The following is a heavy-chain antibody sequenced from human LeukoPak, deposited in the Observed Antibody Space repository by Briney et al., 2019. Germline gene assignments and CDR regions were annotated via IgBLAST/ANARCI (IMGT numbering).Heavy chain of an antibody. CDR2: INPNSGGT. Sequence: GASVKVSCKASGYTFTGYYMHWVRQAPGQGLEWMGWINPNSGGTNYAQKFQGRATMTRDTSISTAYMELSRLRSDDTAVYYCARPAVAGTGYYGMDVWGQGTTVTVSS. J-gene: IGHJ6*02. CDR3: ARPAVAGTGYYGMDV. CDR1: GYTFTGYY. V-gene: IGHV1-2*02. D-gene: IGHD6-19*01.